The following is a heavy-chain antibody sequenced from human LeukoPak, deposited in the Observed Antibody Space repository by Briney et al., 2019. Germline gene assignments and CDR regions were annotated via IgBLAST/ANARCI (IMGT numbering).Heavy chain of an antibody. CDR1: GGSISSYY. V-gene: IGHV4-59*01. J-gene: IGHJ3*02. D-gene: IGHD3-22*01. CDR3: ARGPYYDSSGYYSRGAFDI. Sequence: PSETLSLTCTVSGGSISSYYWSWIRQPPGKGLEWIGYIYYSGSTNYNPSLKSRVTISVDTSKNQLSLKLSSVTAADTAVYYCARGPYYDSSGYYSRGAFDIWGQGTMVTVSS. CDR2: IYYSGST.